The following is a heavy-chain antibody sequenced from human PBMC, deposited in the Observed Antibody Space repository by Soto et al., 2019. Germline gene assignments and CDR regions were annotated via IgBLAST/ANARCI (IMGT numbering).Heavy chain of an antibody. V-gene: IGHV4-34*01. J-gene: IGHJ6*03. Sequence: QVQLQQWGAGLLKPSETLSLTCAVYGGSFSGYYWSWIRQPPGKGLEWIGEINHSGSTNYNPSLKSRVTISVDTSKHQFSLKLSSVTAADTAVYYCARAPRNYYYSYMDVWGKGTTVTVSS. CDR1: GGSFSGYY. CDR3: ARAPRNYYYSYMDV. CDR2: INHSGST.